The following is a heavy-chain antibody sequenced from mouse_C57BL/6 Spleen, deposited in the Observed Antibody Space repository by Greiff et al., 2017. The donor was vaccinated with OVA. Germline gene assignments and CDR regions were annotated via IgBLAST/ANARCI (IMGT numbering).Heavy chain of an antibody. V-gene: IGHV1-42*01. J-gene: IGHJ3*01. CDR2: INPSTGGT. Sequence: VQLKQSGPELVKPGASVKISCKASGYSFTGYYMNWVKQSPEKSLEWIGEINPSTGGTTYNQKFKAKATLTADKSSSTAYMQLKSLTSEDSAVYYCARSGNLVPIAYWGQGTLVTVSA. CDR1: GYSFTGYY. CDR3: ARSGNLVPIAY. D-gene: IGHD1-3*01.